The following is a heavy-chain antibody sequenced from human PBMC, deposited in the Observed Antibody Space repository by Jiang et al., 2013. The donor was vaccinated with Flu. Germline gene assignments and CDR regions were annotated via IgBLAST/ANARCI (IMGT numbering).Heavy chain of an antibody. CDR3: ARVEATQGDFWSGYYGY. CDR1: GGTFSSYA. D-gene: IGHD3-3*01. Sequence: GAEVKKPGSSVKVSCKASGGTFSSYAISWVRQAPGQGLEWMGGIIPIFGIANYAQKFQGRVTITADESTSTAYMELSSLRSEDTAVYYCARVEATQGDFWSGYYGYWGQGTLVTVSS. J-gene: IGHJ4*02. V-gene: IGHV1-69*01. CDR2: IIPIFGIA.